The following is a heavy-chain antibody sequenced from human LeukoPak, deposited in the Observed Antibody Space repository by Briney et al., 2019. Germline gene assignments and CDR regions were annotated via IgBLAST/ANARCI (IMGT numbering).Heavy chain of an antibody. Sequence: RASVKVSCKASGGTFSSYAISWVRQAPGQGVEWMGGIISIFGTANYAQKFQGRVTITADEDTSTDYMELRRLRWEDTAVYYCASKRHILEHKFDYWGQGTLVTVSS. D-gene: IGHD2-21*01. CDR3: ASKRHILEHKFDY. CDR1: GGTFSSYA. J-gene: IGHJ4*02. CDR2: IISIFGTA. V-gene: IGHV1-69*13.